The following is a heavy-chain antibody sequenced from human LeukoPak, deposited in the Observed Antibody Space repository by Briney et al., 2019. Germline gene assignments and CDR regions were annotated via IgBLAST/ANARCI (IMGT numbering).Heavy chain of an antibody. CDR2: INIDSITV. CDR3: AKDGLSYDGSTHVYYFQS. J-gene: IGHJ4*02. D-gene: IGHD3-22*01. CDR1: GFPLSSYS. V-gene: IGHV3-48*01. Sequence: PGGSLRLSCAASGFPLSSYSINWVRQAPGKGLEWVSYINIDSITVNYADSVKGRFTISRDNAKNSLYLQMNSLRAEDTAVYYCAKDGLSYDGSTHVYYFQSLGQGTLVTVSS.